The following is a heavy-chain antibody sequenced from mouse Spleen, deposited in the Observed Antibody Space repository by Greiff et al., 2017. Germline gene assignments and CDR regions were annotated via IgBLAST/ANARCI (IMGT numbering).Heavy chain of an antibody. V-gene: IGHV1-69*02. D-gene: IGHD2-4*01. Sequence: QVQLQQSGAELVKPGASVKLSCKASGYTFTSYWMHWVKQRPGQGLEWIGEIDPSDSYTNYNQKFKGKATLTVDKSSSTAYMQLSSLTSEDSAVYYCARNAMITYFDVWGAGTTVTVSS. J-gene: IGHJ1*01. CDR1: GYTFTSYW. CDR3: ARNAMITYFDV. CDR2: IDPSDSYT.